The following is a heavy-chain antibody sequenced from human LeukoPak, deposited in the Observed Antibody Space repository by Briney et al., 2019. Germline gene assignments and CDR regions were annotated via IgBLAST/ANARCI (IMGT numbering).Heavy chain of an antibody. CDR2: IYYSGST. Sequence: PSETLSLTCTVSGGSVSSGSYYWSWIRQPPGKGLEWIGYIYYSGSTNYNPSLKSRVTISVDTSKNQFSLKLSSATAADTAVYYCAGSSGSYEEQDDAFDIWGQGTMVTVSS. D-gene: IGHD3-10*01. CDR1: GGSVSSGSYY. CDR3: AGSSGSYEEQDDAFDI. J-gene: IGHJ3*02. V-gene: IGHV4-61*01.